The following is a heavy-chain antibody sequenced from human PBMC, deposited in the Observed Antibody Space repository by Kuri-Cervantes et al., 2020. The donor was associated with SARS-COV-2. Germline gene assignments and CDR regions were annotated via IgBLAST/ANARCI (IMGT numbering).Heavy chain of an antibody. J-gene: IGHJ3*02. Sequence: GGSLRLSCAASGYTFIYSHMSWIRQAPGKGLEWVSYISSDSSHTNNAESVKGRFTISRDNAKNSLYLQMNSLRAEDTAVYYCARLVFMDAFDIWGQGTMVTVSS. CDR3: ARLVFMDAFDI. D-gene: IGHD2-2*01. CDR1: GYTFIYSH. CDR2: ISSDSSHT. V-gene: IGHV3-11*06.